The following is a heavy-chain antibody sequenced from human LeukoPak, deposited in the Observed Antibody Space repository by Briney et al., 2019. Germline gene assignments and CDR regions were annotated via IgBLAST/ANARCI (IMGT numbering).Heavy chain of an antibody. CDR1: GFTFGSYA. CDR2: ISGSGGST. Sequence: PGGSLRLSCAASGFTFGSYAMSWVRQAPGKGLEWVSTISGSGGSTYYADSVKGRFTISRDNSKNTLYLQMDSLRVEDTAVYYCAKIIGGTICPFAYWGQGTLVTVSS. CDR3: AKIIGGTICPFAY. J-gene: IGHJ4*02. D-gene: IGHD1-1*01. V-gene: IGHV3-23*01.